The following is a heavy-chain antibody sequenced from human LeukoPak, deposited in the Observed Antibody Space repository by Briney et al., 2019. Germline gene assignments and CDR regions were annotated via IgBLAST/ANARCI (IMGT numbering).Heavy chain of an antibody. CDR2: IYHSGST. D-gene: IGHD3-9*01. CDR3: ARITYYDILTGYQPRPFFDY. V-gene: IGHV4-38-2*02. Sequence: SETLSLTCTVSGYSISSGYYWGWIRQPPGKGLEWIGSIYHSGSTYYNPSLKSRVTISVDTSKNQFSLKLSSVTAADTAVYYCARITYYDILTGYQPRPFFDYWGQGTLVTVSP. CDR1: GYSISSGYY. J-gene: IGHJ4*02.